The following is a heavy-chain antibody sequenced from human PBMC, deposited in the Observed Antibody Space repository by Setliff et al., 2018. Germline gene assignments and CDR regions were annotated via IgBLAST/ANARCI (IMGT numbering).Heavy chain of an antibody. D-gene: IGHD6-13*01. CDR1: GYTFTSYG. CDR3: ARDNRQQLVLAWFDP. J-gene: IGHJ5*02. CDR2: ISAYNGNT. V-gene: IGHV1-18*01. Sequence: ASVKVSCKASGYTFTSYGISWVRQAPGQGLEWMGWISAYNGNTNYAQKFQGRVTITADESTSTAYMELSSLRSEDTAVYYCARDNRQQLVLAWFDPWGQGTLVTVSS.